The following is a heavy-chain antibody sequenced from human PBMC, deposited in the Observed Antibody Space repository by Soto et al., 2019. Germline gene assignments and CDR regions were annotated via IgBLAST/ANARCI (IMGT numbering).Heavy chain of an antibody. J-gene: IGHJ4*02. CDR3: ARRLYGDYDY. V-gene: IGHV1-18*01. Sequence: QAQLVQSGAEVKEPGASVKVSCKASGYSFTTSGITWVRQAPGQGLEWMGWISTYNGNTNYAQKLQDRVTLTTDTSTSTAYMELRSARYDDTAVYYCARRLYGDYDYWGQGTLVTVSS. D-gene: IGHD4-17*01. CDR1: GYSFTTSG. CDR2: ISTYNGNT.